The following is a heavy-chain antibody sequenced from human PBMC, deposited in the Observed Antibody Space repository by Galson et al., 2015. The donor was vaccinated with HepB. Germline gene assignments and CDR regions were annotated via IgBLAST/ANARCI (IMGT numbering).Heavy chain of an antibody. Sequence: SLRLSCAASGFTFSSYDMHWIRQATGKGLEWVSAIGTAGDTYYPGSVKGRFTISRENAKNSLYLQMNSLRAGDTAVYYCARGSDSSGPKAYYYMDVWGKGTTVTVSS. V-gene: IGHV3-13*01. CDR3: ARGSDSSGPKAYYYMDV. J-gene: IGHJ6*03. CDR2: IGTAGDT. D-gene: IGHD3-22*01. CDR1: GFTFSSYD.